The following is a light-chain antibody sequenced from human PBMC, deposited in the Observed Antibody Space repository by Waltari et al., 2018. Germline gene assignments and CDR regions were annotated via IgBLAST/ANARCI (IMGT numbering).Light chain of an antibody. Sequence: QSALTQPASVSGSPGQSITISCSGTSADIGRYHLVAWYQQLPGNAPKLVIYEVTERPAELSNRFSGSKSGNTASLTISGLQAEDEADYYCSSFESSRTWVFGGGTQLTVL. V-gene: IGLV2-23*02. CDR3: SSFESSRTWV. CDR2: EVT. J-gene: IGLJ3*02. CDR1: SADIGRYHL.